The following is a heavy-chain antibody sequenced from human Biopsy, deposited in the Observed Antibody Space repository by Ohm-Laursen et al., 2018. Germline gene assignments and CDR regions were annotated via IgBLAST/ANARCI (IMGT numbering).Heavy chain of an antibody. Sequence: GTLSLTCAVYGGSFSGYYWSWIRQPPGKGLEWIGEMNHGGSTNYNSSLKSRVTISVDTSKNQFSLKLNSVTAADTAVYYCARGSNWNDWSFDYWGQGTLVAVSS. CDR3: ARGSNWNDWSFDY. CDR2: MNHGGST. CDR1: GGSFSGYY. V-gene: IGHV4-34*01. J-gene: IGHJ4*02. D-gene: IGHD1-20*01.